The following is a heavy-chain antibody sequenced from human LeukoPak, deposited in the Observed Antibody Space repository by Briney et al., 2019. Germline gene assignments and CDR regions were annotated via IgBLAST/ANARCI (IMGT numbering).Heavy chain of an antibody. V-gene: IGHV1-69*05. J-gene: IGHJ4*02. CDR3: AIRLRVVVITGYFDY. Sequence: SVKVSCKASGGTFSSYAISWVRQAPGQGLEWMGGIIPIFGTANYAQKFQGRVTITTVESTSTAYMELSSLRSEDTAVYYCAIRLRVVVITGYFDYWGQGTLVTVSS. D-gene: IGHD3-22*01. CDR1: GGTFSSYA. CDR2: IIPIFGTA.